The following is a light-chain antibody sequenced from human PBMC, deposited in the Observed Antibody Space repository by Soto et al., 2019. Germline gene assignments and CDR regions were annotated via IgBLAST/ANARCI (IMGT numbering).Light chain of an antibody. J-gene: IGKJ1*01. CDR3: QQFNNWPPWT. CDR1: QSVSSN. CDR2: GAS. V-gene: IGKV3-15*01. Sequence: EIVLTQSPGTLSLSPGERATLSCRASQSVSSNYVAWYQQKPGQAPRLLIYGASTRAAGIPDRFSGSGSGTEFTLTISGLQSDDFAVYYCQQFNNWPPWTFGQGTKVDI.